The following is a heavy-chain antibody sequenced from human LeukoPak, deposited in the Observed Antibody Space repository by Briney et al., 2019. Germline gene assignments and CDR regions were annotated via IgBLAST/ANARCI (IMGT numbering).Heavy chain of an antibody. CDR2: IWYDGSNK. J-gene: IGHJ4*01. D-gene: IGHD6-25*01. V-gene: IGHV3-33*01. CDR3: AREGRGGADFDD. Sequence: GGSLRLSCAASGFTFSSYGMHWVRQAPGKGLEWVAAIWYDGSNKYYADSVKGRFTISRDNSKNTRYLQVNRLRAEDTAVYYCAREGRGGADFDDWGQGSLVTVSS. CDR1: GFTFSSYG.